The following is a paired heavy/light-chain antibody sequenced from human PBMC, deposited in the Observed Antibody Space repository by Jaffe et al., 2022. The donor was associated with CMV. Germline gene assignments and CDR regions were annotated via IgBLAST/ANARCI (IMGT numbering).Light chain of an antibody. CDR1: TSSIGSNT. CDR2: SGN. V-gene: IGLV1-44*01. CDR3: AAWNDRLNGRV. Sequence: QSVLTQPPSASGTPGQRVTISCSGITSSIGSNTLNWYQQVPGATPKLLIYSGNQRPSGVPDRFSGSMSDTSASLAISGLQSEDEADYYCAAWNDRLNGRVFGGGTKLTVL. J-gene: IGLJ3*02.
Heavy chain of an antibody. D-gene: IGHD3-10*01. V-gene: IGHV1-46*01. J-gene: IGHJ4*02. CDR1: GNTFTDHW. Sequence: QVQVEQSGAEVEKPGASVKVSCRTSGNTFTDHWIHWVRQAPGQGLEWLAMINPSLGRTTYGQKFRGRVAMASDTSTSTVYMHLSSLTSEDTAMYFCVYSKYYYGSGALDFWGPGTLVTVSS. CDR2: INPSLGRT. CDR3: VYSKYYYGSGALDF.